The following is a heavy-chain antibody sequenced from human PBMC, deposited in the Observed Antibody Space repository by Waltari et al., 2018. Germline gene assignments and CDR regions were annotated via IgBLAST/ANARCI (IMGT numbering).Heavy chain of an antibody. V-gene: IGHV1-69*08. J-gene: IGHJ6*02. D-gene: IGHD6-13*01. CDR1: GGTFSSYA. CDR3: AREPLEGIAAAAPLGGMDV. Sequence: QVQLVQSGAEVKKPGSSVKVSCKASGGTFSSYAISWVRPAPGPGLEWMGRIIPIFGTANYAQKFQGRVTITADKSTSTAYMELSSLRSEDTAVYYCAREPLEGIAAAAPLGGMDVWGQGTTVTVSS. CDR2: IIPIFGTA.